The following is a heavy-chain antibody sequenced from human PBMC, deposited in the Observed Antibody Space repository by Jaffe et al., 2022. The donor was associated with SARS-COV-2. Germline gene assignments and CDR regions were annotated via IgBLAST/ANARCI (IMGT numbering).Heavy chain of an antibody. CDR2: IKSKTDGGTT. J-gene: IGHJ6*03. CDR3: TTATMVRGVITYYYYYYMDV. V-gene: IGHV3-15*01. CDR1: GFTFSNAW. D-gene: IGHD3-10*01. Sequence: EVQLVESGGGLVKPGGSLRLSCAASGFTFSNAWMSWVRQAPGKGLEWVGRIKSKTDGGTTDYAAPVKGRFTISRDDSKNTLYLQMNSLKTEDTAVYYCTTATMVRGVITYYYYYYMDVWGKGTTVTVSS.